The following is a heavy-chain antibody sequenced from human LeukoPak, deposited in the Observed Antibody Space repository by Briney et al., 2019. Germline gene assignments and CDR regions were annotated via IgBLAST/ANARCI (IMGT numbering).Heavy chain of an antibody. Sequence: PGGSLRLSCAASGFNFSRNGMHWVRQAPGQGLEWVAFIRFDGTNKFYGASVRGRFIISRDNSKNTLYLQMNSLRAEDTAVYYCVRDFDDVNGDYYYIPEYWGRGMLVAVPS. CDR3: VRDFDDVNGDYYYIPEY. J-gene: IGHJ4*02. D-gene: IGHD3-22*01. V-gene: IGHV3-30*02. CDR2: IRFDGTNK. CDR1: GFNFSRNG.